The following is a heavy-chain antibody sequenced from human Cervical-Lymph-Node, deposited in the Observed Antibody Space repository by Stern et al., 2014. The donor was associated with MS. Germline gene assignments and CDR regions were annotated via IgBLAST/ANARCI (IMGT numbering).Heavy chain of an antibody. Sequence: VQLEESGPGLVKPSETLSLTCTVSGGSIYNYYWTWIRQPPGKGLEWIGHIDYRGSPNYNPSLESRVTMSVDSSKNEFSLILTSVTAADTAVYYCARALRNAYTWFDPWGQGTLVTVSS. V-gene: IGHV4-59*01. CDR2: IDYRGSP. J-gene: IGHJ5*01. CDR1: GGSIYNYY. CDR3: ARALRNAYTWFDP. D-gene: IGHD2-2*01.